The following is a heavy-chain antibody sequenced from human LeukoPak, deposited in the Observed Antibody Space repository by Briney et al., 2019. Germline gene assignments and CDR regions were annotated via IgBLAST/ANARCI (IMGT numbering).Heavy chain of an antibody. Sequence: SETLSLTCTVSGGSISSGGYYWSWIRQPPGKGLEWIGYIYHSGSTYYNPSLKSRVTISVDRSKNQFSLKLSSVTAADTAVYYCAREVVIATNWFDPWGQGTLVTASS. CDR2: IYHSGST. J-gene: IGHJ5*02. D-gene: IGHD2-21*01. V-gene: IGHV4-30-2*01. CDR3: AREVVIATNWFDP. CDR1: GGSISSGGYY.